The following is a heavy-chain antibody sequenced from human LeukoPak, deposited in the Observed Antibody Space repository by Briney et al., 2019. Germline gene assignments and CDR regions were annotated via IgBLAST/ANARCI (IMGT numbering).Heavy chain of an antibody. J-gene: IGHJ4*02. CDR3: AKDQTTYCSGASCYQLPDY. Sequence: GGSLRLSCAASGFTFSTYAMHWVRQAPGKGLEWVAVISYDGSNEYYADSVKGRFTISRDNSKNTLYLQMNSLRAEDTSMYYCAKDQTTYCSGASCYQLPDYWGQGTLVTVSS. CDR1: GFTFSTYA. D-gene: IGHD2-15*01. V-gene: IGHV3-30*04. CDR2: ISYDGSNE.